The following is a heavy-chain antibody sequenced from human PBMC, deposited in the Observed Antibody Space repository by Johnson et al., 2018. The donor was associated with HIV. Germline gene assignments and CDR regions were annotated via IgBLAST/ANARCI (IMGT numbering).Heavy chain of an antibody. CDR2: INWNSGSI. J-gene: IGHJ3*02. V-gene: IGHV3-20*04. CDR1: GFTFDNFA. D-gene: IGHD6-13*01. CDR3: AREIIAAADDI. Sequence: VQLVESGGSVVRPGGSLRLSCAASGFTFDNFAMSWVRQAPGKGLEWVSGINWNSGSIGYADSVKGRFSISRDNSKNTLYLQMNSLRAEDTAVYYCAREIIAAADDIWGQGTMVTVSS.